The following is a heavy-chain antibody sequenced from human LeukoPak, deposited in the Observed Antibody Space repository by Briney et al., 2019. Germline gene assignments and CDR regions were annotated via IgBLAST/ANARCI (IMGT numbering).Heavy chain of an antibody. CDR3: AKGYGSHDY. Sequence: GGSLRLSCAASGFIFSTYGMSWVRQAPGKGLEWVSTINSGGVTTYYADSVKGRFAISRDNSKSTLYLQMNSLRAEDTAIYYCAKGYGSHDYWGQGTLVTASS. CDR1: GFIFSTYG. J-gene: IGHJ4*02. CDR2: INSGGVTT. V-gene: IGHV3-23*01. D-gene: IGHD4-17*01.